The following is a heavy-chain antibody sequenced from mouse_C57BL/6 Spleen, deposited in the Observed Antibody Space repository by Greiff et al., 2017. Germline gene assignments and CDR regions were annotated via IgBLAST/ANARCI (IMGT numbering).Heavy chain of an antibody. Sequence: QVQLQQPGAELVMPGASVKLSCKASGYTFTSYWMHWVKQRPGQGLEWIGEIDPSDSYTNYNQKFKGKSTLTVDKSSSTADMQLSSLTSEDSAVYYCASSLGNWGQGTTLTVSS. CDR3: ASSLGN. CDR2: IDPSDSYT. D-gene: IGHD2-14*01. V-gene: IGHV1-69*01. CDR1: GYTFTSYW. J-gene: IGHJ2*01.